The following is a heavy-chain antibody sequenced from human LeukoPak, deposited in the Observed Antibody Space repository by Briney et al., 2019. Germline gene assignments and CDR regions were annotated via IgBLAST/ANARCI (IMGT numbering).Heavy chain of an antibody. V-gene: IGHV1-2*02. Sequence: GASVKVSCKASGYTFTAYYMHWFRQAPGPGLEWMGYIDPSSGGTNFAQKSQGRVTMTRDTSISTAYMELSNLRSDDTAVYFCARGPSTAAFDIWGQGTMVTVSS. J-gene: IGHJ3*02. CDR3: ARGPSTAAFDI. CDR1: GYTFTAYY. D-gene: IGHD6-25*01. CDR2: IDPSSGGT.